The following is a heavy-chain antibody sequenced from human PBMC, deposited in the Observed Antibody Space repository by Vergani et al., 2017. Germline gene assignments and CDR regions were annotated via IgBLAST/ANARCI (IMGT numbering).Heavy chain of an antibody. CDR1: GFTFSNAW. CDR3: TTTHYDYDFWSGYYFDY. CDR2: IKSKTDGGTT. Sequence: EVQLVESGGGLVKPGGSLRLSCAASGFTFSNAWMSWVRQAPGKGLQWVGRIKSKTDGGTTDYAAPVKGRFTISRDDSKNTLYLQMNSLKTEDTAVYYCTTTHYDYDFWSGYYFDYWGQGTLVTVSS. D-gene: IGHD3-3*01. V-gene: IGHV3-15*07. J-gene: IGHJ4*02.